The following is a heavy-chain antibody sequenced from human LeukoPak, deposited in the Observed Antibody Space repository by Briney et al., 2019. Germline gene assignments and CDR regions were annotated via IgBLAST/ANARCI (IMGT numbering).Heavy chain of an antibody. CDR2: IYSGGST. J-gene: IGHJ4*02. CDR3: ARAVAGGEYYFDY. D-gene: IGHD3-10*01. V-gene: IGHV3-66*02. CDR1: GFTVSSNY. Sequence: GGSLRLSCAASGFTVSSNYMSWVRQAPGKELEWVSVIYSGGSTYYADSVKGRFTISRDNSKNTLYLQMNSLRAEDTAVYYCARAVAGGEYYFDYWGQGTLVTVSS.